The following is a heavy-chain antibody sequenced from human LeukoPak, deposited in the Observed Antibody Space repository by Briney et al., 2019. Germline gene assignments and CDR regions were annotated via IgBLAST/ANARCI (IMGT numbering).Heavy chain of an antibody. CDR1: GGSISSSSYY. Sequence: PSETLSLTCTVSGGSISSSSYYWGWIRQPPGKGLEWIGSIYYSGSTYYNPSLKSRVTISVDTSKNQFSLKLSSVTAADTAVYYCARVPPIDDSSGYYHDAFDIWGQGTMVTVSS. V-gene: IGHV4-39*01. CDR3: ARVPPIDDSSGYYHDAFDI. J-gene: IGHJ3*02. D-gene: IGHD3-22*01. CDR2: IYYSGST.